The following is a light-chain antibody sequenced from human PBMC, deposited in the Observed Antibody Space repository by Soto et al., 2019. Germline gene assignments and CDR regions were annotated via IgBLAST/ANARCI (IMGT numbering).Light chain of an antibody. CDR1: QSISNY. J-gene: IGKJ1*01. CDR2: AAS. V-gene: IGKV1-39*01. Sequence: DLQMTQSPSSLSASVGDRVTITCRASQSISNYLNWYQQKPGKAPNLLIYAASSLLSGVPSRFSGGGSGTDFTLTISSLQPEDFATYYCQQSYSSPESFGQGTKVEIK. CDR3: QQSYSSPES.